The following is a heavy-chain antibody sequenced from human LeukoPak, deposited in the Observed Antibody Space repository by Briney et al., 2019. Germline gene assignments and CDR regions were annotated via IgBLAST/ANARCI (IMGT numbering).Heavy chain of an antibody. Sequence: SETLSLTCTVSGGSISSYYWSWIRQPPGKGLEWIGRIYTSGSTNYNPSLKSRVTMSVDTSKNQFSLKLSSVTAADTAVYYCARIMDTAMVSIFDYWGQGTLVTVSS. D-gene: IGHD5-18*01. V-gene: IGHV4-4*07. CDR3: ARIMDTAMVSIFDY. J-gene: IGHJ4*02. CDR2: IYTSGST. CDR1: GGSISSYY.